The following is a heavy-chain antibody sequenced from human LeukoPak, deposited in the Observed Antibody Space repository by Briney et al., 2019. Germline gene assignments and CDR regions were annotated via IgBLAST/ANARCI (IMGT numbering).Heavy chain of an antibody. CDR2: TYYSGST. V-gene: IGHV4-30-4*08. D-gene: IGHD3-3*01. J-gene: IGHJ6*03. Sequence: SETLSLTCTVSGGSISSGDYYWSWIRQPPGKGLEWIGYTYYSGSTYYNPSLKSRVTISVDTSKNQFSLKLSSVTAADTAVYYCARVRFQGYYYYYYMDVWGKGTTVTVSS. CDR1: GGSISSGDYY. CDR3: ARVRFQGYYYYYYMDV.